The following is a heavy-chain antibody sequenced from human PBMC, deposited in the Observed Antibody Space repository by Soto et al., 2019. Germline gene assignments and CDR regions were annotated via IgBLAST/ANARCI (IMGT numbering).Heavy chain of an antibody. D-gene: IGHD4-17*01. J-gene: IGHJ6*02. CDR2: ISYDGSNK. Sequence: QVQLVESGGGVVQPGRSLRLSCAASGFTFSSYGMHWVRQAPGKGLEWVAVISYDGSNKYYADSVKGRFTISRDNSKNTXXLQMNSLRAEDTAVYYCAKGYGDYKIYYYYYGMDVWGQGTTVTVSS. V-gene: IGHV3-30*18. CDR1: GFTFSSYG. CDR3: AKGYGDYKIYYYYYGMDV.